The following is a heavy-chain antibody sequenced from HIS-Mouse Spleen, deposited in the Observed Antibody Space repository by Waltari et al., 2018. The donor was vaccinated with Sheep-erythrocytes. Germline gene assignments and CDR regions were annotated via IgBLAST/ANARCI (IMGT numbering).Heavy chain of an antibody. V-gene: IGHV3-21*01. CDR2: ISSSSSYI. Sequence: EVQLVESGGGLVKPGGSLRLSCAASGFTFRSYSRNWVRQAPGKGLEWVSSISSSSSYIYYADSVKGRFTISRDNAKNSLYLQMNSLRAEDTAVYYCARVASGATFDYWGQGTLVTVSS. CDR3: ARVASGATFDY. CDR1: GFTFRSYS. D-gene: IGHD1-26*01. J-gene: IGHJ4*02.